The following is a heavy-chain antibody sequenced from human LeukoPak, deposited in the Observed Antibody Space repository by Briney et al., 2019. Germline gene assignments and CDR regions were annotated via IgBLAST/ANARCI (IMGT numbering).Heavy chain of an antibody. J-gene: IGHJ6*03. CDR3: ARDFVDTAMGTGAYYYYYYMDV. D-gene: IGHD5-18*01. V-gene: IGHV1-18*04. Sequence: GESLKISCKVSGYTFTTYWIGWVRQATGQGLESMAWISAYNGNPKYAQKLQGRVTMTTDTSTSTAYMELRSLRSDDTAVYYCARDFVDTAMGTGAYYYYYYMDVWGKGTTATVSS. CDR2: ISAYNGNP. CDR1: GYTFTTYW.